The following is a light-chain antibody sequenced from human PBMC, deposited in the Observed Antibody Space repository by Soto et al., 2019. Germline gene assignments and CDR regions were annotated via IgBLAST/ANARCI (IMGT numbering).Light chain of an antibody. J-gene: IGKJ2*01. Sequence: DIPMTQSPSTLSASVGDRVTVTCRASQSISSWLAWYQQKPGKAPKILMYKASSLESGVPSRFSGSGSGTEFTLTITSLQPDDFATYYCQQYETYPYTFGQGTKLEIK. CDR3: QQYETYPYT. CDR1: QSISSW. V-gene: IGKV1-5*03. CDR2: KAS.